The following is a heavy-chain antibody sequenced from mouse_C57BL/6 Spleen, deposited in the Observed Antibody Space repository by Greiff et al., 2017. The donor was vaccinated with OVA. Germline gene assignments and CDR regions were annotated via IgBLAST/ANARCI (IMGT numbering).Heavy chain of an antibody. J-gene: IGHJ4*01. CDR1: GYAFSSSW. V-gene: IGHV1-82*01. CDR3: ARRGYYSNYDDIDD. Sequence: QVQLKQSGPELVKPGASVKISCKASGYAFSSSWMNWVKQRPGKGLVWIGRIYPGDGDTNYNGKFKGKATLTVDKSSSTAYMQLSSLTSEDSAVYFCARRGYYSNYDDIDDWGQGTSVTVSS. D-gene: IGHD2-5*01. CDR2: IYPGDGDT.